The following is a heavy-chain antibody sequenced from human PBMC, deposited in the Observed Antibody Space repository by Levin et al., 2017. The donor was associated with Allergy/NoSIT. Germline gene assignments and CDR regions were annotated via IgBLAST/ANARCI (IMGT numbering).Heavy chain of an antibody. V-gene: IGHV5-51*01. CDR2: IYPGDSDT. Sequence: GGSLRLSCKGSGYSFTSYWIGWVRQMPGKGLEWMGIIYPGDSDTRYSPSFQGQVTTSADKSISTAYLQWSSLKASDTAMYYWARQEGYSYGLGRWFDPWGQGTLVTVSS. D-gene: IGHD5-18*01. CDR1: GYSFTSYW. CDR3: ARQEGYSYGLGRWFDP. J-gene: IGHJ5*02.